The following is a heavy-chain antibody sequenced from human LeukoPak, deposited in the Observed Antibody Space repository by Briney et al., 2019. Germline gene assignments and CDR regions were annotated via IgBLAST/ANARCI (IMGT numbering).Heavy chain of an antibody. V-gene: IGHV1-24*01. CDR3: ARGARGKYLAAAGIQRYYFDY. CDR2: FDPEDGET. J-gene: IGHJ4*02. Sequence: ASVKVSCKVSGYTLTELSMHWVRQAPGKGLEWMGGFDPEDGETIYAQKFQGRVTMTRNTSISTAYMELSSLRSEDTAVYYCARGARGKYLAAAGIQRYYFDYWGQGTLVTVSS. CDR1: GYTLTELS. D-gene: IGHD6-13*01.